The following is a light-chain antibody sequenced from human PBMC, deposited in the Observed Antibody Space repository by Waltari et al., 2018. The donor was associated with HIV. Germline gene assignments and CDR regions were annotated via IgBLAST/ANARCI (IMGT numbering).Light chain of an antibody. J-gene: IGLJ3*02. CDR2: GNS. Sequence: QSVLTQPPSVSGAPGQRVTISCTGSRSNIGAGYDVHWYQQLPGTAPKLLIYGNSNRPSGVPDRFSGSKSGTSASLAITGLQAEDEADYYCQSYDKSLSGSGVFGGGTKLTVL. CDR3: QSYDKSLSGSGV. V-gene: IGLV1-40*01. CDR1: RSNIGAGYD.